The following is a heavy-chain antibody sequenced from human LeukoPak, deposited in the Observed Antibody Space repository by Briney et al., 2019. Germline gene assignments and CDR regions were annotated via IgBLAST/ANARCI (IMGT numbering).Heavy chain of an antibody. D-gene: IGHD6-13*01. CDR1: GGSISSYY. CDR3: ARLGGSSWYFDAFDI. V-gene: IGHV4-4*09. J-gene: IGHJ3*02. CDR2: IYTSGST. Sequence: PSETLSLTCTVSGGSISSYYWCWIRQPPGKGLEWIGYIYTSGSTNYNPSPKSRVTISVDTSKNQFSLKLSSVTATDTAVYYCARLGGSSWYFDAFDIWGQGTMVTVSS.